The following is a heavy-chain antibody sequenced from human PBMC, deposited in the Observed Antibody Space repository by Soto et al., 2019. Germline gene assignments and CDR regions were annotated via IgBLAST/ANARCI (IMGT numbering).Heavy chain of an antibody. J-gene: IGHJ6*02. D-gene: IGHD1-20*01. CDR2: IYYSGIT. CDR3: ARYKSNYYYGMDV. Sequence: SETLFLTSTLSGGSLSRGGYFSSWIRQHPGKGLEWIGYIYYSGITNYNPSLKSRVTISVDTSKNQFSLKLSSVTAADTAVYYCARYKSNYYYGMDVWGQGTTVTVSS. V-gene: IGHV4-61*08. CDR1: GGSLSRGGYF.